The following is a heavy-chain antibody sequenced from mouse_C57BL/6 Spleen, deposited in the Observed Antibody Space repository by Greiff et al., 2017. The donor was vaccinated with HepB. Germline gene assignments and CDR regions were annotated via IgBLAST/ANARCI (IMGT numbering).Heavy chain of an antibody. CDR3: ARASYRVTDAGFAY. J-gene: IGHJ3*01. V-gene: IGHV1-59*01. CDR2: IDPSDSYT. CDR1: GYTFTSYW. D-gene: IGHD2-5*01. Sequence: QVQLKQPGAELVRPGTSVKLSCKASGYTFTSYWMHWVKQRPGQGLEWIGVIDPSDSYTNYNQKFKGKATLTVDTSSSTAYMQLSSLTSEDSAVYYCARASYRVTDAGFAYWGQGTLVTVSA.